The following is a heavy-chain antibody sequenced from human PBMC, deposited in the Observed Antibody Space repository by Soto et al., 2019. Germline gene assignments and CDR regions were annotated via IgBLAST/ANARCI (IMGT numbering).Heavy chain of an antibody. V-gene: IGHV1-8*01. Sequence: VASVKVSCKASGYTFTSYDINWVRQATGQGLEWMGWMNPNSGNTGYAQKFQGRVTMTRNTSISTAYMELSSLRSEDTAVYYCARFEAVAGLVDPWGQGTLVTVSS. J-gene: IGHJ5*02. CDR1: GYTFTSYD. CDR3: ARFEAVAGLVDP. CDR2: MNPNSGNT. D-gene: IGHD6-19*01.